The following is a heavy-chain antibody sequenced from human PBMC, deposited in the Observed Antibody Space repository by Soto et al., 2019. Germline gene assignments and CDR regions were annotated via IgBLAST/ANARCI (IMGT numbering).Heavy chain of an antibody. CDR1: GFTFSTYA. CDR3: ARDRSMGATDY. D-gene: IGHD1-26*01. J-gene: IGHJ4*02. V-gene: IGHV3-30-3*01. CDR2: ISYDGNNQ. Sequence: QVQLVESGGGVVQPGRSLRLSCAASGFTFSTYAMHWVRQAPGKGLEWVAGISYDGNNQYYADSVKGRFTISRDNSKNTLYLQMNSLRPEDTAVLYCARDRSMGATDYWGQGTLVTVSS.